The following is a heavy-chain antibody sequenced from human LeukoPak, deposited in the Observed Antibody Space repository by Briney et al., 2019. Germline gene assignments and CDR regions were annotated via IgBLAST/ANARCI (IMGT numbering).Heavy chain of an antibody. CDR2: IRAYNGNT. J-gene: IGHJ6*02. CDR1: GYTFTSYG. D-gene: IGHD3-22*01. V-gene: IGHV1-18*01. Sequence: ASVKVSCKASGYTFTSYGISWGRQAPGQGREWMGWIRAYNGNTNYAQKLQGRVTLTTDTSTSTAYMELRSLKSDDTAVYYCARVTGPYDSSGYYKLDGMDVWGQGTTVTVSS. CDR3: ARVTGPYDSSGYYKLDGMDV.